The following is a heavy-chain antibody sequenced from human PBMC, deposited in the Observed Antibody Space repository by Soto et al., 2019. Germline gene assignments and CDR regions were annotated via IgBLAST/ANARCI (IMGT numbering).Heavy chain of an antibody. Sequence: ASVPMRLRSPGAGGSMSNSGSFWGWLRLPPGKGLEWIGYIFYSGSTHYNPSLKSRVTMSVDTSKNQFSLKLSSVTAVDTAVYYCVRRRTSHYYIDYWGQGIRVSVSA. CDR3: VRRRTSHYYIDY. J-gene: IGHJ4*02. CDR1: GGSMSNSGSF. V-gene: IGHV4-61*05. D-gene: IGHD2-2*01. CDR2: IFYSGST.